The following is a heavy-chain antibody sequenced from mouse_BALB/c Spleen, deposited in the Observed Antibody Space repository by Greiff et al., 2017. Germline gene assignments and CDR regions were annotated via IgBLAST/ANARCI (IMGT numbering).Heavy chain of an antibody. CDR1: GFTFSSFG. D-gene: IGHD2-10*02. Sequence: EVQLVESGGGLVQPGGSRKLSCAASGFTFSSFGMHWVRQAPEKGLEWVAYISSGSSTIYYADTVKGRFTISRDNPKNTLFLQMTSLRSEDTAMYYCARGDYTYGYYAMDYWGQGTSVTVSS. CDR3: ARGDYTYGYYAMDY. CDR2: ISSGSSTI. J-gene: IGHJ4*01. V-gene: IGHV5-17*02.